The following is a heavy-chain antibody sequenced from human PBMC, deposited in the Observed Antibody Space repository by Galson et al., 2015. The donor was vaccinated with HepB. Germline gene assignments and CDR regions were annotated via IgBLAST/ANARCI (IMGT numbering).Heavy chain of an antibody. CDR3: ARDGYYDSSGYPVPH. V-gene: IGHV3-66*01. D-gene: IGHD3-22*01. CDR1: GFIVSSNY. Sequence: SLRLSCAASGFIVSSNYMSWVRQAPGKGLEWVSVIYSGNSKYYADSVKGRFTISRDSFKNTLYLQMNSLRAEDTAVYYCARDGYYDSSGYPVPHWGQGTLVTVSS. CDR2: IYSGNSK. J-gene: IGHJ4*02.